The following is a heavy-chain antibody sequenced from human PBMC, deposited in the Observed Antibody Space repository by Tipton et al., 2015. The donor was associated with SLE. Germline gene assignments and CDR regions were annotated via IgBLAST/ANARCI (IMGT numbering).Heavy chain of an antibody. CDR2: IIPIFGTA. CDR3: AREGIAAAGVGYFDY. D-gene: IGHD6-13*01. CDR1: GGTFSSYA. J-gene: IGHJ4*02. V-gene: IGHV1-69*15. Sequence: QLVQSGAEVKKPGSSVKVSCKASGGTFSSYAITWVRQAPGQGLEWMGRIIPIFGTANYAQKFQGRVTITADESTSTAYMELSSLRSEDTAVYYCAREGIAAAGVGYFDYWGQGTLVTASS.